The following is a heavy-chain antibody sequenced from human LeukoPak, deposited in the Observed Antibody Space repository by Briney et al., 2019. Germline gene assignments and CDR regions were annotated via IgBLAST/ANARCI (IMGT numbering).Heavy chain of an antibody. CDR3: ARPSSLELPYYFDY. J-gene: IGHJ4*02. CDR1: GFTFSSYE. D-gene: IGHD1-7*01. V-gene: IGHV3-48*03. CDR2: ISSSGSSI. Sequence: PGGSLRLSCAASGFTFSSYEMNWVRQAPGKGLEWVSYISSSGSSIYYADSVKGRFTISRDNAKNSLYLQMNSLRAEDTAVYYCARPSSLELPYYFDYWGREPWSPSPQ.